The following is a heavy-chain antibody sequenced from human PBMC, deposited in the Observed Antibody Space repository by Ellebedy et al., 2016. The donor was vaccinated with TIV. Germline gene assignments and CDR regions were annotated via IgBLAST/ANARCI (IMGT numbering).Heavy chain of an antibody. CDR3: TKDRSYNTPYYFDY. CDR1: GFTFSSYG. J-gene: IGHJ4*02. V-gene: IGHV3-30*18. CDR2: ISSYDGNSK. D-gene: IGHD1-1*01. Sequence: GESLKISCAASGFTFSSYGMHWVRQAPGKGLEWVAVISSYDGNSKYYADSVKGRFTISRDDSKNTLYLQMNSLRAEETAVYYCTKDRSYNTPYYFDYWGQGTLVTVSS.